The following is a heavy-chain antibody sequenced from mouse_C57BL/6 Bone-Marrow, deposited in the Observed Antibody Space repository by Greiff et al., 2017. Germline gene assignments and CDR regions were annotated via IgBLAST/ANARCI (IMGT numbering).Heavy chain of an antibody. CDR3: ARVAY. V-gene: IGHV1-55*01. CDR2: IYTGSGST. J-gene: IGHJ3*01. CDR1: GYTFTSYW. Sequence: VKLQQPGAVLVKPGASVKMSCKASGYTFTSYWITWVKQRPGQGLEWIGEIYTGSGSTNYNEKFKSKATLTVDTSYITSYMHLSSLTSEASAVYCCARVAYWGQGTLVTGSA.